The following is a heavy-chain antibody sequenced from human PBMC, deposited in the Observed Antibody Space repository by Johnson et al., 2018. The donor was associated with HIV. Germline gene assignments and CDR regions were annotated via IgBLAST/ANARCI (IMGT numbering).Heavy chain of an antibody. Sequence: QVQLVESGGGVVQPGRSLRLFCAASGFTFSSYAMHWVRQAPGKGLEWVAVISYDGSNKYYADSVKGRFTISRDNAKNTLYLQMNSLRAEDTAVYYCARPLSSGLGFDAFDIWGQGTMVTVSS. V-gene: IGHV3-30-3*01. CDR1: GFTFSSYA. CDR2: ISYDGSNK. D-gene: IGHD3-22*01. CDR3: ARPLSSGLGFDAFDI. J-gene: IGHJ3*02.